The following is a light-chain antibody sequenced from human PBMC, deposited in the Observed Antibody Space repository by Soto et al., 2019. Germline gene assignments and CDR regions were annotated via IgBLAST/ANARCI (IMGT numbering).Light chain of an antibody. CDR2: EVS. J-gene: IGLJ1*01. V-gene: IGLV2-14*01. Sequence: QSALTQPASVSGSPGQSITISCTGTSSDVGGYNYVSWYQQHPDKAPKLMIYEVSNRPSGVSNRFSGSKSGHTASLTISGLQSEDEADYFCTSYTSDGTLDVFGTGTKLTVL. CDR3: TSYTSDGTLDV. CDR1: SSDVGGYNY.